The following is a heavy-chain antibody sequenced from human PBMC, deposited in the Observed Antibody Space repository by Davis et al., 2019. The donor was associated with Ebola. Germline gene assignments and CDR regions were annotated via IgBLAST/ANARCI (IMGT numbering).Heavy chain of an antibody. Sequence: ASVKVSCKASGYSFTSYEINWVRQATGQGLEWMGWMNPNSGNTGYAQKFQGSVSIPRTTSISTAFMELNSLRSEDTAVYYCTRGAAATLNDGMDVWGEGTTVTVSS. J-gene: IGHJ6*04. D-gene: IGHD6-25*01. CDR1: GYSFTSYE. CDR2: MNPNSGNT. V-gene: IGHV1-8*01. CDR3: TRGAAATLNDGMDV.